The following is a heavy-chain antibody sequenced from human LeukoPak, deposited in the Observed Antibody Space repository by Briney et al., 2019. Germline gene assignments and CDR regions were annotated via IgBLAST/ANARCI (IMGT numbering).Heavy chain of an antibody. J-gene: IGHJ4*02. CDR1: GFTFSSYT. CDR3: STATHG. CDR2: IKTKTDNETP. Sequence: KSGGSLTLSCAASGFTFSSYTMKCVRHAPGKGLEWVGRIKTKTDNETPDYAAPVKGRFTISRDDSKNTLYLRMNSLKTEDTAVYYCSTATHGGGQGTLVTVPS. D-gene: IGHD3-16*01. V-gene: IGHV3-15*01.